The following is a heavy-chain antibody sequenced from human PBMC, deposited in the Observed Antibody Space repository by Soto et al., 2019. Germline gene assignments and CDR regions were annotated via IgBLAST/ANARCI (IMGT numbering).Heavy chain of an antibody. CDR1: GGSFSGYY. Sequence: PSETVSLTCAVYGGSFSGYYWSWIRQPPGKGLEWIGEINHSVSTNYNPSLKSRVTISVDTSKNQFSLKLSSVTAADTAVYYCARISGFWSGYHYYYYGMDVSGQGTMVTRSS. D-gene: IGHD3-3*01. V-gene: IGHV4-34*01. CDR3: ARISGFWSGYHYYYYGMDV. J-gene: IGHJ6*02. CDR2: INHSVST.